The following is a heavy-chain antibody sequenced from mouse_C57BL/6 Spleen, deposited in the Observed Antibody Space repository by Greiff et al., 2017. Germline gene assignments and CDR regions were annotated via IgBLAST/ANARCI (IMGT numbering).Heavy chain of an antibody. Sequence: VKLQESGAELVRPGTSVKVSCKASGYAFTNYLIEWVKQRPGQGLEWIGVINPGSGGTNYNEKFKGKATLTADKSSSTAYMQLSSLTSEDSAVYFCARWSYGSSYDYWGQGTTLTVSS. CDR1: GYAFTNYL. D-gene: IGHD1-1*01. CDR3: ARWSYGSSYDY. J-gene: IGHJ2*01. V-gene: IGHV1-54*01. CDR2: INPGSGGT.